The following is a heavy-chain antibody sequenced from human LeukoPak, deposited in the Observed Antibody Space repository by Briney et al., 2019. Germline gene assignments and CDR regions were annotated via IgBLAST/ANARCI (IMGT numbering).Heavy chain of an antibody. Sequence: SETLSLTCTVPGGSIRNYYWNWIRQPGGKGLEWVGRIQTSGNTNYRPSLKSRITISVDRSKNQASLKLSSVTAADTAVYYCASDRGSGWFDYWGQGTLVTVSS. CDR1: GGSIRNYY. CDR3: ASDRGSGWFDY. V-gene: IGHV4-4*07. D-gene: IGHD6-19*01. J-gene: IGHJ4*02. CDR2: IQTSGNT.